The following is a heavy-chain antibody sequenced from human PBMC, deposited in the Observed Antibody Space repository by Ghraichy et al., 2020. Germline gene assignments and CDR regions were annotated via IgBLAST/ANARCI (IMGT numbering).Heavy chain of an antibody. D-gene: IGHD3-16*01. CDR3: LCFVNRDSFDV. CDR2: INSDGSST. CDR1: GFTFSGNW. V-gene: IGHV3-74*01. Sequence: GGSLRLSCAASGFTFSGNWMHWVRQAPGKGLEWVSRINSDGSSTSYADFVKGRFTISRDNAGNTLFLQMNSLRAEDTALYYCLCFVNRDSFDVWGQGAMVTVSP. J-gene: IGHJ3*01.